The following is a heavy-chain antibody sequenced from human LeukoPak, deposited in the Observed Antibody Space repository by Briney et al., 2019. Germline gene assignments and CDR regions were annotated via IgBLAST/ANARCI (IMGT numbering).Heavy chain of an antibody. CDR3: ARDRAPGSGYRYSFDY. V-gene: IGHV1-69*13. J-gene: IGHJ4*02. Sequence: SVKVSCKASGGTFSSYAISWVRQAPGQGLEWMGGIISIFGTANYAQKFQGRVTITADESTSTAYMELSSLRSEDTAVYYCARDRAPGSGYRYSFDYWGQGTLVTVSS. CDR2: IISIFGTA. CDR1: GGTFSSYA. D-gene: IGHD3-22*01.